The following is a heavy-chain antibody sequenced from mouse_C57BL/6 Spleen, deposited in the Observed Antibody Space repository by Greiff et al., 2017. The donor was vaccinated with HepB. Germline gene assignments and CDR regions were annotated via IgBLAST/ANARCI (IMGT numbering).Heavy chain of an antibody. J-gene: IGHJ1*03. V-gene: IGHV1-80*01. CDR3: ARWDYYYGSSYWYFDV. CDR1: GYAFSSYW. CDR2: IYPGDGDT. D-gene: IGHD1-1*01. Sequence: VQLQQSGAELVKPGASVKISCKASGYAFSSYWMNWVKQRPGKGLEWIGQIYPGDGDTNYNGKFKGKATLTADNYSSTAYMQLSSLTSEDSAVYCCARWDYYYGSSYWYFDVWGTGTTVTVSS.